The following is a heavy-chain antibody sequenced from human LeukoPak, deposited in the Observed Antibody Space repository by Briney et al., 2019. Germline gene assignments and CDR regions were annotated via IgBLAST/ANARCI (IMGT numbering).Heavy chain of an antibody. J-gene: IGHJ4*02. CDR2: MSYDGTKE. V-gene: IGHV3-30*18. CDR1: GFSFSSYA. D-gene: IGHD3-10*01. CDR3: AKDRYGSGNNYLDA. Sequence: PGRSLRLSCAASGFSFSSYAMHWVRQAPAKGLEWVAFMSYDGTKEHYADSVKGRFTISRDNSMNTLYLQINSLGPEDTAVYYCAKDRYGSGNNYLDAWGQGTLVTVS.